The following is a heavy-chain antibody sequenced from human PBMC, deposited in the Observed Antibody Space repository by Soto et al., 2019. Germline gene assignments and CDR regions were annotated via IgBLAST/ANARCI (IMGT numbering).Heavy chain of an antibody. D-gene: IGHD3-16*01. V-gene: IGHV3-73*01. CDR1: CFAFSGSA. CDR2: IRSKGHNYAT. J-gene: IGHJ5*02. Sequence: GGSLRLSWVASCFAFSGSALYWVRPASGKGPEWVGRIRSKGHNYATEYAASVKGRFTISRDDSKNTAYLQMNSLQTEDTAVYYCTRDLSAYAYSGILWSDPWGKRTRVTVSS. CDR3: TRDLSAYAYSGILWSDP.